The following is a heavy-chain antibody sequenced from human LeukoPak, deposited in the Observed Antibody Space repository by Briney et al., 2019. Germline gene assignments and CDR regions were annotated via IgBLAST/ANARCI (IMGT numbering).Heavy chain of an antibody. D-gene: IGHD4-23*01. CDR1: GFTFSDYY. Sequence: GGSLRLSCTASGFTFSDYYMSWIRQTPGKGLGWLSYISTRDNTMQYADSVKGRFTISRDNANNSLFLQMNNLKAEDSAIYYCARGARWAYYFDYWGQGALVTVSS. CDR3: ARGARWAYYFDY. V-gene: IGHV3-11*01. J-gene: IGHJ4*02. CDR2: ISTRDNTM.